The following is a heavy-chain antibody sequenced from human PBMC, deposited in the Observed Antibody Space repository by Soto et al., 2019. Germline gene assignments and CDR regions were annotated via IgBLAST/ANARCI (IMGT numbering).Heavy chain of an antibody. V-gene: IGHV4-34*01. Sequence: SETLSLTCAVYGGSFSGYYWSWIRQPPGKGLEWIGEINHSGSTNYNPSLKSRVTIPVDTSKNQFSLKLSSVTAADTAVYYCARGHLLTPSIALGELSSIGPNFDYWGQGTLVTVSS. CDR1: GGSFSGYY. CDR2: INHSGST. CDR3: ARGHLLTPSIALGELSSIGPNFDY. J-gene: IGHJ4*02. D-gene: IGHD3-16*02.